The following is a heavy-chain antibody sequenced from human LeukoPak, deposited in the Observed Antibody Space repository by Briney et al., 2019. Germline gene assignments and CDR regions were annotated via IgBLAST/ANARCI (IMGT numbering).Heavy chain of an antibody. J-gene: IGHJ4*02. CDR1: GFTFSDYA. CDR2: ISSDGSNK. V-gene: IGHV3-30-3*01. CDR3: ARDRPNYFDC. Sequence: GGSLRLSCAASGFTFSDYAMHWVRQAPGKGLEWVAVISSDGSNKYYADSVKGRFTISRDNSKNTLYLQTNSLRAEDTALYYCARDRPNYFDCWGQGTLVTVSS.